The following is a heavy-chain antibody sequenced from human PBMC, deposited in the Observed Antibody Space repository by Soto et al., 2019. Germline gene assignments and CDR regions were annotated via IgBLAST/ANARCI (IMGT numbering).Heavy chain of an antibody. D-gene: IGHD3-3*01. J-gene: IGHJ5*02. V-gene: IGHV4-59*01. Sequence: PSETLSLTCTVSGGSISSYYWSWIRQPPGNGLEWIGYIYYSGSTNYNPSLKSRVTISVDTSKNQFSLKLSSVTAADTAVYYCARGELFLEWSNGGLNPWGQGTLVTGSS. CDR2: IYYSGST. CDR3: ARGELFLEWSNGGLNP. CDR1: GGSISSYY.